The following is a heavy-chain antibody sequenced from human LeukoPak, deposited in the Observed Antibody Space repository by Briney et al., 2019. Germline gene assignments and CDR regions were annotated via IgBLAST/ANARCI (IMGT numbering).Heavy chain of an antibody. Sequence: GGSLRLSCAASGFTFSSYSMNWARQAPGKGLEWVSSISSSSSYIYYADSVKGRFTISRDNAKNSLYLQMNSLRAEVTAVYYCARDSSGPFQHWGQGTLVTVSS. V-gene: IGHV3-21*01. D-gene: IGHD3-22*01. CDR3: ARDSSGPFQH. J-gene: IGHJ1*01. CDR2: ISSSSSYI. CDR1: GFTFSSYS.